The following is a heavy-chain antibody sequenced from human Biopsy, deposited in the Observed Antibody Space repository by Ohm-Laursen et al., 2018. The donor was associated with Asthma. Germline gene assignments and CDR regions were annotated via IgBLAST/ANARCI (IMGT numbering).Heavy chain of an antibody. D-gene: IGHD6-19*01. Sequence: RSLRLSCAASGITFSTYGMHWVRQAPGKGLEWVSFIWYDGRKKTYADSVKGRFTISRDNSKNTLYLQMNSLRAEDTAVYYRVREGVAGTHIEDWGQGTLVTVSS. J-gene: IGHJ4*02. CDR3: VREGVAGTHIED. CDR1: GITFSTYG. CDR2: IWYDGRKK. V-gene: IGHV3-33*01.